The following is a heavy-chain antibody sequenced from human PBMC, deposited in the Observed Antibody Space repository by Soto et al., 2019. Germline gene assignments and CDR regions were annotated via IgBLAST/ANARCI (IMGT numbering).Heavy chain of an antibody. J-gene: IGHJ2*01. CDR1: GFTFSSYA. CDR3: AKSLLGAGYFDL. Sequence: GGSLRLSCAASGFTFSSYAMSWVRQAPGKGLECVSSIRGRGGSTSSADSVKGRFTISRDNSKNTLYLQMNSLRAEDTAVYYCAKSLLGAGYFDLWGRGTLVTVSS. CDR2: IRGRGGST. V-gene: IGHV3-23*01. D-gene: IGHD3-16*01.